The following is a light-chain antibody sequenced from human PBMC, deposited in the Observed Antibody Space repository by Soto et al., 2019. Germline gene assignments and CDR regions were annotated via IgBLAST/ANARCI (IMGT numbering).Light chain of an antibody. CDR2: AAS. V-gene: IGKV1-39*01. CDR3: QQSYSTPWT. J-gene: IGKJ1*01. CDR1: QSISSY. Sequence: DIQMNQSPSSLSASVGDRVTITCRASQSISSYLNWYQQKPGKAPKLLIYAASSLQSGVPSRFSGSGSGTEFTLTISSLQPEDFATYYCQQSYSTPWTFGQGTKVEIK.